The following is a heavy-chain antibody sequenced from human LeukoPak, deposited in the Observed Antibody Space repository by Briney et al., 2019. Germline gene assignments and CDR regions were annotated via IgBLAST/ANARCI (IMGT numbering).Heavy chain of an antibody. V-gene: IGHV3-23*01. CDR1: GFTFSSYA. CDR3: AKDRHGIVGATPFDS. J-gene: IGHJ4*02. D-gene: IGHD1-26*01. Sequence: GSLRLSCAASGFTFSSYAMSWVRQAPGKGLEWVSAISGSGGSTYYADSVKGRFTISRDNSKSTLYLQMNSLRGEDTAVYYCAKDRHGIVGATPFDSWGQGTLVIVSS. CDR2: ISGSGGST.